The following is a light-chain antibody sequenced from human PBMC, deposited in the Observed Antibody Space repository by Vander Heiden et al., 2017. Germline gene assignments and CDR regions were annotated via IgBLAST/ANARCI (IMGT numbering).Light chain of an antibody. Sequence: SFELTQPPSVSVSPGQTANITCSGDSLGETYACWYQQRPGQSPVLVVYKDTKRPSGIPERFSGSTSGNTSTLTISGTQAMDEADYYCQAWDSRTASWVFGGGTKLTVL. CDR1: SLGETY. CDR3: QAWDSRTASWV. CDR2: KDT. V-gene: IGLV3-1*01. J-gene: IGLJ3*02.